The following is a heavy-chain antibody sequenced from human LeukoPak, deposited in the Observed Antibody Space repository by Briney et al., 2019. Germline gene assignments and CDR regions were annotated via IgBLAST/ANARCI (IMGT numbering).Heavy chain of an antibody. D-gene: IGHD3-3*01. Sequence: ASVKVSCKASGYTFTGYSIHWVRQAPGQGLELMGWINPHSGGTNFAQNFQGRVTMTRDTSISTAYMELSGLISDDTAVYYCARAGRTTFGVVVIEYLDYWGQGTRVTVSS. J-gene: IGHJ4*02. V-gene: IGHV1-2*02. CDR3: ARAGRTTFGVVVIEYLDY. CDR1: GYTFTGYS. CDR2: INPHSGGT.